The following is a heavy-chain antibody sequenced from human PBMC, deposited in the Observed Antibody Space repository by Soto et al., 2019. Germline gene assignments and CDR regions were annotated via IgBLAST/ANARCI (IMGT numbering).Heavy chain of an antibody. Sequence: QVQLVQSGAEVKKPGSSVKVSCKASGGTFSSYTISWVRQAPGQGLEWMGRIIPILGIANYAQKLQGRVTITADKSTSTAYLERSSLRSEDTAVYYCAREKMRPGDPGNFDLWGRGTLVTVSS. CDR1: GGTFSSYT. CDR2: IIPILGIA. V-gene: IGHV1-69*08. CDR3: AREKMRPGDPGNFDL. D-gene: IGHD4-17*01. J-gene: IGHJ2*01.